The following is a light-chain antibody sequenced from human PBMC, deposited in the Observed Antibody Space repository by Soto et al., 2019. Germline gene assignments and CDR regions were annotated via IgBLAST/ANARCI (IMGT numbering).Light chain of an antibody. CDR3: QHYNSYSEA. J-gene: IGKJ1*01. V-gene: IGKV1-5*03. Sequence: DIQMTQSPSSLSASVGDRVTITCRASQIISSWLAWYQQKPGKAPKLLIYKASTLKSGVPSRFSGSGSGTEFTLTISSLQPDDFATYYCQHYNSYSEAFGQGTKV. CDR1: QIISSW. CDR2: KAS.